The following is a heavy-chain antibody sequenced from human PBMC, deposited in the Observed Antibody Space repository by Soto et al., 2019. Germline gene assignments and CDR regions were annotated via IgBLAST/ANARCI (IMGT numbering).Heavy chain of an antibody. J-gene: IGHJ4*02. CDR2: INHSGST. Sequence: QVQLQQWGAGLLKPSETLSLTCAVYGGSFSGYYWSWIRQPPGKGLEWIGEINHSGSTNYNPSLMTRVTISVDTSKTHFSPELNPVTAAETAVYYSASLYYFDWLLQNWGKGTLVTVSS. D-gene: IGHD3-9*01. V-gene: IGHV4-34*01. CDR1: GGSFSGYY. CDR3: ASLYYFDWLLQN.